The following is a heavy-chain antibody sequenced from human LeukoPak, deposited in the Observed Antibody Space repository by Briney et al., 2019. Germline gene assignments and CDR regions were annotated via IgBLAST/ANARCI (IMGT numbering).Heavy chain of an antibody. D-gene: IGHD3-3*01. Sequence: SETLSLTCTVSGGSISSGGYYWSWIRQPPGKGLEWIGYIYHSGSTYYNPSLKSRVTISVDRSKNQFSLKLSSVTAADTAVYYCATFRGDYDFWSGYWDFDYWGQGTLVTVSS. CDR1: GGSISSGGYY. V-gene: IGHV4-30-2*01. J-gene: IGHJ4*02. CDR3: ATFRGDYDFWSGYWDFDY. CDR2: IYHSGST.